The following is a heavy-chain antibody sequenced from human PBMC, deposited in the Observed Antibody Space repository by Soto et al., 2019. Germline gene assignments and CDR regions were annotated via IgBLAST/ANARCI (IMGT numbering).Heavy chain of an antibody. J-gene: IGHJ5*02. D-gene: IGHD3-22*01. CDR2: IYYSGST. V-gene: IGHV4-31*03. Sequence: SETLSLTCTVSGGSISSGGYYWSWIRQHPGKGLEWIGYIYYSGSTYYNPSLKSRVTISVDTSKNQFSLKLSSVTAADTAVYYCARDNGGRYYDSSGSEGPSNWFDPWGQGTLVNVSS. CDR3: ARDNGGRYYDSSGSEGPSNWFDP. CDR1: GGSISSGGYY.